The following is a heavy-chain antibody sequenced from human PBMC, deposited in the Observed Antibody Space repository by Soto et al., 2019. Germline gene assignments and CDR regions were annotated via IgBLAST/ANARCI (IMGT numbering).Heavy chain of an antibody. J-gene: IGHJ6*03. CDR2: ISRSRGTI. CDR3: AKDRGDILGHYYSMDA. CDR1: GFTFEDYG. V-gene: IGHV3-9*01. D-gene: IGHD3-9*01. Sequence: EVQLVEAGGGLVQPGRFLRLSCITSGFTFEDYGMHWVRQVPGKGLEWVSGISRSRGTIGYADSVKGRFTISRDNAKKSLYLQMNSLRVEDTALYYCAKDRGDILGHYYSMDAWGQGTTVSVSS.